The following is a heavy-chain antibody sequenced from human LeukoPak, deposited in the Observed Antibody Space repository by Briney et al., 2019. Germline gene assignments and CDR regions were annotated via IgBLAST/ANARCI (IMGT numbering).Heavy chain of an antibody. J-gene: IGHJ4*02. CDR1: GGSISSGGYY. CDR3: ARETAGMGFDY. V-gene: IGHV4-30-2*01. Sequence: SETLSLTCTVSGGSISSGGYYWSWIRQPPGKGLEWIGYIYHSGSTYYNPTLKSRVTISVDRSKNQFSLKLSSVTAADTAVYYCARETAGMGFDYWGQGTLVTVSS. D-gene: IGHD6-13*01. CDR2: IYHSGST.